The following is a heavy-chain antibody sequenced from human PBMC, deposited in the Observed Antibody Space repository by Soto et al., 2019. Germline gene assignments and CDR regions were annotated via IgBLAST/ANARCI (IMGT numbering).Heavy chain of an antibody. CDR2: ISWNSGSV. CDR1: GFTFDDYA. Sequence: EVQLVESGGGLVQPGRSLRLSCAASGFTFDDYAMHWVRQAPGKGLEWVSGISWNSGSVGYADSVKGRFTISRDNAKNSLYLQMNSLRAEDTAFYFCAKDLTNYDSSGYYFDFWGQGTLVTVSS. V-gene: IGHV3-9*01. CDR3: AKDLTNYDSSGYYFDF. J-gene: IGHJ4*02. D-gene: IGHD3-22*01.